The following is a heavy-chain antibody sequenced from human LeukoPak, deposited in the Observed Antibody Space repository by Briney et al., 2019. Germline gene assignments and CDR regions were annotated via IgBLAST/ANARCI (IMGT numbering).Heavy chain of an antibody. V-gene: IGHV3-7*01. J-gene: IGHJ3*02. CDR3: ARVVFDYDSSGYYLLHAFDI. D-gene: IGHD3-22*01. Sequence: GGSLRLSCAASGFTFSSYWMSWVRQAPGKGLEWMANIKQDGSEKYYVDSVKGRFTISRDNAKNSLYLQMNSLRAEDTAVYYCARVVFDYDSSGYYLLHAFDIWGQGTMVTVSS. CDR2: IKQDGSEK. CDR1: GFTFSSYW.